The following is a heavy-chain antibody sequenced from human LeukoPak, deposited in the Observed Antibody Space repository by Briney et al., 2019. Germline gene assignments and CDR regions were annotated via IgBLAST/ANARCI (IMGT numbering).Heavy chain of an antibody. CDR2: ICYSGCN. D-gene: IGHD3-22*01. V-gene: IGHV4-59*08. J-gene: IGHJ4*02. Sequence: SETLSLPCTVSGGPISRYYWSWIRQPPGKGLEWLVYICYSGCNNYNPSLKSRVTISVDTTKNQFSLKLRSVTAADTAVYYYARHEKTYYYDSSGCGHFDYWGQGTLVTVSS. CDR1: GGPISRYY. CDR3: ARHEKTYYYDSSGCGHFDY.